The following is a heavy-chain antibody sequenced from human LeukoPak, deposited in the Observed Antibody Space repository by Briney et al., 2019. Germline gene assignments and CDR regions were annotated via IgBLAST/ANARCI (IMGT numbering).Heavy chain of an antibody. CDR2: VYDSGSI. Sequence: PSETLSLTCTVSGASVSRYYWNWSRQSPGKGLEWIGYVYDSGSISFNPSLKSRVTISIDTSKNQFSLKMTSVTAADTAVYYCARGWSASSYFGYWGQGTLVTVSS. CDR1: GASVSRYY. CDR3: ARGWSASSYFGY. D-gene: IGHD6-6*01. J-gene: IGHJ4*02. V-gene: IGHV4-59*02.